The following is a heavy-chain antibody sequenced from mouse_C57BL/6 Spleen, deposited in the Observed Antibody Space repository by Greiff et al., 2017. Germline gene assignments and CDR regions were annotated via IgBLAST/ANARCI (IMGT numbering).Heavy chain of an antibody. V-gene: IGHV2-4*01. CDR2: LWSGGST. CDR1: GFSLTSYG. CDR3: ARWLPHYYAMDY. D-gene: IGHD2-2*01. J-gene: IGHJ4*01. Sequence: QVQLKESGPGLVQPSQSLSITCTVSGFSLTSYGVHWVRQPPGKGLEWLGVLWSGGSTDYNAAFISRLSISKDNSKSQVFFKMNSLQADDTAIYYCARWLPHYYAMDYWGQGTSVTVSS.